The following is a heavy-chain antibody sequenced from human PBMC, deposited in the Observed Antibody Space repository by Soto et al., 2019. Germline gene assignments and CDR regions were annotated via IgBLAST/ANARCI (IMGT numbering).Heavy chain of an antibody. J-gene: IGHJ4*02. CDR1: GYSFTSYW. D-gene: IGHD2-2*01. Sequence: PGESLKISCKGSGYSFTSYWISWVRQMPGKGLEWMGRIDPSDSYTNYSPSFQGHVTISADKSISTAYLQWSSLKASDTAMYYCARVDIVVVPAASTVTHPIDYWGQGTLVTVSS. CDR3: ARVDIVVVPAASTVTHPIDY. CDR2: IDPSDSYT. V-gene: IGHV5-10-1*01.